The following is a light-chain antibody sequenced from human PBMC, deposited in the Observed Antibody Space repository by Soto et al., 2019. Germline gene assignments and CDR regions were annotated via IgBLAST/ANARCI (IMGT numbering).Light chain of an antibody. J-gene: IGLJ2*01. CDR1: SSDIGTYTY. CDR2: DVS. V-gene: IGLV2-14*03. CDR3: SSYTSSGTLV. Sequence: QSVLTQPASVSGSPGQSITISCTGTSSDIGTYTYVSWFQHHPGKAPKLIIYDVSNRPSGVSNRFSGSKSGNTASLTVSGLQAEDEADYYCSSYTSSGTLVFGGGTKLTVL.